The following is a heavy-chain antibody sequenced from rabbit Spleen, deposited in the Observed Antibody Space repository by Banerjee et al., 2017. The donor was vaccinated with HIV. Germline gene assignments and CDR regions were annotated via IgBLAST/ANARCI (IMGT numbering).Heavy chain of an antibody. J-gene: IGHJ4*01. CDR1: GFSFSSSYY. CDR2: ISTGSSGST. V-gene: IGHV1S40*01. CDR3: ARRVPYDSYLFYL. D-gene: IGHD5-1*01. Sequence: GFSFSSSYYMCWVRQAPGKGLEWIACISTGSSGSTYYASWAKGRFTISKTSSTTVTLQMTSLTAADTATYLCARRVPYDSYLFYLWGPGTLVTVS.